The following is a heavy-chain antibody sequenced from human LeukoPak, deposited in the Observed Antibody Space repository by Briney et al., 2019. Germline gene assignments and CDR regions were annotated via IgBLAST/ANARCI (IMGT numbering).Heavy chain of an antibody. CDR2: IYYSGST. V-gene: IGHV4-59*01. CDR1: GGSISSYY. CDR3: ARGGIGYSSGWYNWFDP. Sequence: SETLSLTCTVSGGSISSYYWSWIRQPPGKGLEWIGYIYYSGSTNYNPSLKSRVAISVDTSKNQFSLKLSSVTAADTAVYYCARGGIGYSSGWYNWFDPWGQGTLVTVSS. D-gene: IGHD6-19*01. J-gene: IGHJ5*02.